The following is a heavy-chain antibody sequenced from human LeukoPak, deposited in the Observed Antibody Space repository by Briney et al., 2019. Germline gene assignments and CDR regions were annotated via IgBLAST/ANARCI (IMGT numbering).Heavy chain of an antibody. D-gene: IGHD5-18*01. CDR3: ARAITNYGYIFDY. CDR2: ISTSSSYI. CDR1: GFNFSTYW. Sequence: GGSLRLSCTASGFNFSTYWMTWVRQVPGKGLEWVSSISTSSSYIYYSDSLKGRFTISRDNARNSLYLQMNSLRAEDTAVYYCARAITNYGYIFDYWGQGTLVTVSS. J-gene: IGHJ4*02. V-gene: IGHV3-21*01.